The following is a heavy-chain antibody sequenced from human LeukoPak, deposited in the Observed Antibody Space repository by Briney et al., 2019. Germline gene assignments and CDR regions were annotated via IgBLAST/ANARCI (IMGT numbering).Heavy chain of an antibody. D-gene: IGHD3-22*01. Sequence: SSEALSLTCTVFGSSINSVYSWGWIRQPPGKGLEWIGSIYHNVNTYYKSSLKSRVTISVHTSENQFSLKLSSVTAADTAVYYCASYKTYYDSSGNPFDYWGQGTLVTVSS. CDR3: ASYKTYYDSSGNPFDY. CDR2: IYHNVNT. CDR1: GSSINSVYS. J-gene: IGHJ4*02. V-gene: IGHV4-38-2*02.